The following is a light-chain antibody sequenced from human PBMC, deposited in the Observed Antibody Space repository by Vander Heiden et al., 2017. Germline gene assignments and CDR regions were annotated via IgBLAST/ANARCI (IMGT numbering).Light chain of an antibody. Sequence: EMLLTQSPGTLSLSPGERATLSCSASQSVSDNQLAWYQQKPGQAPRLLMYGVSNRATGIPDRFSGSGSGTDFTLIISRLEPEDFAVYFCHHYGASPYTFGQGTKLEIK. CDR3: HHYGASPYT. V-gene: IGKV3-20*01. CDR2: GVS. J-gene: IGKJ2*01. CDR1: QSVSDNQ.